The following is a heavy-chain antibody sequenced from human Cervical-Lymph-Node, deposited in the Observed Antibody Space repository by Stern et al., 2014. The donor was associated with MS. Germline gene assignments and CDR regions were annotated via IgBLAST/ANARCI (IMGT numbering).Heavy chain of an antibody. D-gene: IGHD2-15*01. Sequence: VQLVESGGGVVQPGRSLRLSCAASGFTFSSYGMHWGRQAPGKGLEWVAVIWYDGSNKYYADSVKGRFPISRDNSKTTMYLQMNSLRAEDTAVYYCARDRHDLGYCSGGSCYLPDYWGQGTLVTVSS. V-gene: IGHV3-33*01. CDR3: ARDRHDLGYCSGGSCYLPDY. CDR2: IWYDGSNK. CDR1: GFTFSSYG. J-gene: IGHJ4*02.